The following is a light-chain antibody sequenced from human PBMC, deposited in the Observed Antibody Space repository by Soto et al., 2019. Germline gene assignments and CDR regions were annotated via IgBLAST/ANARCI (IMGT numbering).Light chain of an antibody. CDR2: EVS. CDR1: SSDVGGYNY. J-gene: IGLJ2*01. CDR3: SSYTSSITVL. Sequence: QSALTQPASVSGSPGQSITISCTGTSSDVGGYNYVSWYQQHPGKAPKVMIYEVSNRPSGVSNRFSGSKAGNTASLTISGLQAEDEADYYCSSYTSSITVLFGGGTKLTVL. V-gene: IGLV2-14*01.